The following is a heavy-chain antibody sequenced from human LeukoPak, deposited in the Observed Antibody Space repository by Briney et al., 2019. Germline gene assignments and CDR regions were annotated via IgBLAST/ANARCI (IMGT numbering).Heavy chain of an antibody. V-gene: IGHV3-15*01. CDR1: GFTFSNAW. D-gene: IGHD3-22*01. CDR2: IKSKTDGGTT. CDR3: TTVPYYYDNSGYYHGVFDY. Sequence: GGSLRLSCVASGFTFSNAWMSWVRQAPGKGLEWVGRIKSKTDGGTTDYAAPVKGRFTISKDDSKNTLYLQMNILKTEDTAVYYCTTVPYYYDNSGYYHGVFDYWGQGTLVTVSS. J-gene: IGHJ4*02.